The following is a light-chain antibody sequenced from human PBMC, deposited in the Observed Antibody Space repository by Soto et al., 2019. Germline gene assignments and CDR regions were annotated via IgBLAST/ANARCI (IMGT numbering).Light chain of an antibody. CDR1: SSDVGGYNY. CDR3: SSYTSSSIDYV. Sequence: QSALTQPASVSGSPGQSITISCTGTSSDVGGYNYVSWYQQHPGKAPKLMIYEVSNRPSGVSXRFSGSKSGNTASLTISGXXXEDEAXXXCSSYTSSSIDYVFGTGTKLTVL. J-gene: IGLJ1*01. CDR2: EVS. V-gene: IGLV2-14*01.